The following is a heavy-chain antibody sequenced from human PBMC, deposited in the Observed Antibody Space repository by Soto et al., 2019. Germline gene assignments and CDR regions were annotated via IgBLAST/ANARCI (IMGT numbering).Heavy chain of an antibody. CDR3: AREQGYCSSISCYNWFDP. CDR1: GGSVSSGNYY. V-gene: IGHV4-61*01. Sequence: PSETLSLTCTVSGGSVSSGNYYWSWIRQPPGKGLEWIGYIYYGSSNYNPSLKSRVSISIDTSKNQFPLKLSSVTAADTAVYYCAREQGYCSSISCYNWFDPWGQGTLVTVSS. J-gene: IGHJ5*02. D-gene: IGHD2-2*01. CDR2: IYYGSS.